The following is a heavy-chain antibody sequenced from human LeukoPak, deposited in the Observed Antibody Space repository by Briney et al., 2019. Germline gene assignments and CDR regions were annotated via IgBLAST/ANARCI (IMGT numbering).Heavy chain of an antibody. CDR1: GFTFSSYS. CDR2: ISGSSSYI. Sequence: GGSLRLSCAASGFTFSSYSMNWVRQAPGKGLEWVSSISGSSSYIYYADSVKGRFTISSDNSKNTVFLEMNSLRAADTAVYYCAKFKLWGSGSYSYNWFDPWGQGTLVTVSS. V-gene: IGHV3-21*04. D-gene: IGHD3-10*01. CDR3: AKFKLWGSGSYSYNWFDP. J-gene: IGHJ5*02.